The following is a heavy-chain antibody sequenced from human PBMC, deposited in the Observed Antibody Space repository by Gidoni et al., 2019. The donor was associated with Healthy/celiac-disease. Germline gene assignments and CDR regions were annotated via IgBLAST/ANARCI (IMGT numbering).Heavy chain of an antibody. J-gene: IGHJ4*02. CDR3: ARDKSIGGNLDY. CDR2: ISSSGSTI. V-gene: IGHV3-48*03. Sequence: EVKLVESGGGLVQPGGSRRLSGAASGLTFSSYEMNWVRQAPGKGLEWVSYISSSGSTIYYADSVKGRFTISRDNAKNSLYLQMNSLRAEDTAVYYCARDKSIGGNLDYWGEGTLVTVSS. D-gene: IGHD2-15*01. CDR1: GLTFSSYE.